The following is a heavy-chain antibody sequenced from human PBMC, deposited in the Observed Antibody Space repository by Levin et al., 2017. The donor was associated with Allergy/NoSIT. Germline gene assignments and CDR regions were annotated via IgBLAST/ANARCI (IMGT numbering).Heavy chain of an antibody. V-gene: IGHV3-23*01. Sequence: GGSLRLSCAAAGFTFSSYAMSWVRQAPGKGLEWVSDISASGLNTYYADSVEGRFTISRDNSKNTLFLQMNTLRAEDTATYYCAKGQAYCGGDCYPLLYYGMDVWGQGTTVTVSS. CDR2: ISASGLNT. CDR3: AKGQAYCGGDCYPLLYYGMDV. D-gene: IGHD2-21*02. CDR1: GFTFSSYA. J-gene: IGHJ6*02.